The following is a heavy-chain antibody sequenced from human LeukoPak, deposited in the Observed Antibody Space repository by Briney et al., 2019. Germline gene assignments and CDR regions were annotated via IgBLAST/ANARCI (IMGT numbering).Heavy chain of an antibody. J-gene: IGHJ4*02. CDR1: GFTFSSYG. D-gene: IGHD3-22*01. CDR2: IWYDGSNK. V-gene: IGHV3-33*01. CDR3: ARSTTYYYGSSGYSDFDY. Sequence: GGSLRLSCAASGFTFSSYGMHWDRQAPGKGLEWVAVIWYDGSNKYYADSVKGRFTISRDNSKNTLYLQMNSLRAEDTAVYYCARSTTYYYGSSGYSDFDYWGQGTLVTVSS.